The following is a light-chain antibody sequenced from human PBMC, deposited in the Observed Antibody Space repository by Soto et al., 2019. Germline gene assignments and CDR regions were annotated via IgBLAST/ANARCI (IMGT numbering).Light chain of an antibody. J-gene: IGKJ4*01. V-gene: IGKV3-20*01. Sequence: EIVLTQSPGTLSLSPGERATLSCRASQSVSSTYLAWYQQKPGQPPRLLIYGASSRATGIPDRFSRSGSGTDFTLTISRLEPEDFAVYYCQHYGSLVLTFGGGTKVEMK. CDR2: GAS. CDR1: QSVSSTY. CDR3: QHYGSLVLT.